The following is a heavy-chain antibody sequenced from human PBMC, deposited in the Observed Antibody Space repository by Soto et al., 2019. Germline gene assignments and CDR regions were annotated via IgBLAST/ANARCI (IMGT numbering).Heavy chain of an antibody. CDR3: ATGDTGTTSHSYYYGLDV. D-gene: IGHD4-4*01. Sequence: GGSLRLSCAASGFAFSNAWLTWFRQAPGRGLEWVGRIKSKIDGGTTDYAAPVKDKFTISRDDSRNTLFLQMTSLKTEDTAVYYCATGDTGTTSHSYYYGLDVWGQGTTVTVSS. CDR2: IKSKIDGGTT. V-gene: IGHV3-15*07. J-gene: IGHJ6*02. CDR1: GFAFSNAW.